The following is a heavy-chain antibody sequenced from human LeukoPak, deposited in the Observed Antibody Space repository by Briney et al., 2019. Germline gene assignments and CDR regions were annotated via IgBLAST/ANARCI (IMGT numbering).Heavy chain of an antibody. CDR1: GYTFTSYG. CDR3: ARGSPKYDFWSGHDAFDI. CDR2: ISANNGNT. Sequence: ASVKVSCKASGYTFTSYGISWVRQAPGQGLEWMGWISANNGNTNYAQKFQGRVTMTRDTSISTAYMELSRLRSDDTAVYYCARGSPKYDFWSGHDAFDIWGQGTMVTVSS. D-gene: IGHD3-3*01. V-gene: IGHV1-18*01. J-gene: IGHJ3*02.